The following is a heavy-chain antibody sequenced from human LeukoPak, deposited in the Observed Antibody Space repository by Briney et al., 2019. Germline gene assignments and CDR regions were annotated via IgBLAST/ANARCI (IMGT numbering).Heavy chain of an antibody. CDR2: IRGDGTFT. D-gene: IGHD3-10*01. V-gene: IGHV3-74*01. CDR1: GFTFCNHW. J-gene: IGHJ4*02. Sequence: GGSLRLSCAASGFTFCNHWMHWVRQVPGKGLLWVSRIRGDGTFTNYTDSVKGRFTISRDNTKDTLYLQMNSLRVEDTAVYYCARDLVAGSGSSGDWGQGTLVTVSS. CDR3: ARDLVAGSGSSGD.